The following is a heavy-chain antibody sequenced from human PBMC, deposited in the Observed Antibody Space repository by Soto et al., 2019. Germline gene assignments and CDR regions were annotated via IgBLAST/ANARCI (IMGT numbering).Heavy chain of an antibody. CDR2: IYATGTT. Sequence: PSETLSLTCTVSGASISGFYWSWIRKSAGKGLEWIGRIYATGTTDYNPSLKSRVMMSVDTSKKQFSLKLRSVTAADTAVYYCARSGKIIAARGFDYWGQGTLVTVSS. CDR1: GASISGFY. J-gene: IGHJ4*02. CDR3: ARSGKIIAARGFDY. D-gene: IGHD6-6*01. V-gene: IGHV4-4*07.